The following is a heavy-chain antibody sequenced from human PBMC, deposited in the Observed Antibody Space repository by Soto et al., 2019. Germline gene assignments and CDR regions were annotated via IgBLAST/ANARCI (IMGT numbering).Heavy chain of an antibody. D-gene: IGHD2-15*01. CDR1: GYSFTSYW. CDR3: VRRLFCSGGSCLDYYYYYGMDV. J-gene: IGHJ6*02. V-gene: IGHV5-51*01. CDR2: IYPGDSDT. Sequence: GESLKISCKGSGYSFTSYWIGWVRQMPGKGLEWMGIIYPGDSDTRYSPSFQGQVTISADKSISTTYLQWSSLKASDTAKNNCVRRLFCSGGSCLDYYYYYGMDVWGQGTTVTVSS.